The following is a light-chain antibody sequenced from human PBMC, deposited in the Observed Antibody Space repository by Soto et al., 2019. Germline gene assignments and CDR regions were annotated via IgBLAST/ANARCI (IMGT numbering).Light chain of an antibody. CDR2: GAS. CDR3: QHYGSSPET. Sequence: EIVMTQSPATLSVSPGERATLSCRASQSVSSKLAWYQQKPGQAPRLLIYGASSRATGIPDRFSGSGSGTDFTLTISRLEPEDFAVYYCQHYGSSPETFGQGTKVDIK. V-gene: IGKV3-20*01. J-gene: IGKJ1*01. CDR1: QSVSSK.